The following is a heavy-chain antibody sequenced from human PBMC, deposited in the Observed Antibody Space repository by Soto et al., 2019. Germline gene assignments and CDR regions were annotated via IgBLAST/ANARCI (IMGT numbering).Heavy chain of an antibody. CDR1: GGSIGNSY. Sequence: QVQLQESGPGLVKPSETLSLTCTVSGGSIGNSYWSWIRQSPGKGLEWIGYIYYSGSSNYNPSLNSRASISVDTSKNQFSLKLSSVTAADTAVYYCARHSSSWPIFDYWGQGTLVIVSS. CDR3: ARHSSSWPIFDY. CDR2: IYYSGSS. J-gene: IGHJ4*02. D-gene: IGHD6-13*01. V-gene: IGHV4-59*08.